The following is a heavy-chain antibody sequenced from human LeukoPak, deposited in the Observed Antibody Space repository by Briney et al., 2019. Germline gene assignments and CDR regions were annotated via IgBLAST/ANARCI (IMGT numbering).Heavy chain of an antibody. Sequence: GGCLRLACAASGLSVGSHTMRSVRQAPGEWLGWVSFIYSGGSRSYADSVKGRFTISRDNSKNTLYLQMNSLRTEDTAVYYCARGGSYFDISGYYFYWGQGTLVTVSS. V-gene: IGHV3-66*01. CDR3: ARGGSYFDISGYYFY. J-gene: IGHJ4*02. D-gene: IGHD3-22*01. CDR1: GLSVGSHT. CDR2: IYSGGSR.